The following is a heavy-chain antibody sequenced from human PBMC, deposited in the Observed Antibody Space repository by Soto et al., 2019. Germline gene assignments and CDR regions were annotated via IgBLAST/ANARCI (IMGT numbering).Heavy chain of an antibody. CDR1: GFTVSSNY. Sequence: SLRLSCAASGFTVSSNYMSWGRQAPGKGLEWVSVIYSGGSTYYADSVKGRFTISRDNSKNTLYLQMNSLRAEDTAVYYCARAIWGYSGSYGNRYDYYYYGMDVWGQGTTVTVS. CDR2: IYSGGST. V-gene: IGHV3-66*01. CDR3: ARAIWGYSGSYGNRYDYYYYGMDV. D-gene: IGHD1-26*01. J-gene: IGHJ6*02.